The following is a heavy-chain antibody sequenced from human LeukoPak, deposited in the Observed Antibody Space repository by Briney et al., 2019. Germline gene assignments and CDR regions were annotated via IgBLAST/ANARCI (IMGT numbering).Heavy chain of an antibody. CDR2: FDPEDGET. CDR1: GYTLTELS. Sequence: ASVKVSCKVSGYTLTELSMHWVRQAPGKGLEWMGGFDPEDGETIYAQKFQGRVTMTEDTSTDTAYMELSSLRSEDTAVYYCATGLHYSSSWYSGERFDYWGQGTLVTVSS. J-gene: IGHJ4*02. V-gene: IGHV1-24*01. CDR3: ATGLHYSSSWYSGERFDY. D-gene: IGHD6-13*01.